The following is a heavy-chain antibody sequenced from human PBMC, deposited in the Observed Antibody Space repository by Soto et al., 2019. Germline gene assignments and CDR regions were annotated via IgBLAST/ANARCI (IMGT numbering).Heavy chain of an antibody. CDR3: VRDPDGHIDFAS. CDR2: ISAYNGDT. Sequence: ASVKVSCKASGYTFTSYCISWVRQAPGQGLEWMSWISAYNGDTNYAQKVQGRVTMTTDTSTSTAFMELRSLRFDDTAVYYCVRDPDGHIDFASWGQGTLVTVSS. J-gene: IGHJ4*02. CDR1: GYTFTSYC. V-gene: IGHV1-18*01.